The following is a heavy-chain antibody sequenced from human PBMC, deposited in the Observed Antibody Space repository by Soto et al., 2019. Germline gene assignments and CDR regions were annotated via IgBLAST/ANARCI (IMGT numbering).Heavy chain of an antibody. V-gene: IGHV1-46*01. Sequence: ASVKVSCKASGYTFTSYYMHWVRQAPGQGLEWMGIINPSGGSTSYAQKFQGRVTMTRDTSTSTVYMELSSLRSEDTAVYYCAREREVGYYDSRVWFDPWGRGTLVTVSS. CDR2: INPSGGST. CDR3: AREREVGYYDSRVWFDP. J-gene: IGHJ5*02. CDR1: GYTFTSYY. D-gene: IGHD3-22*01.